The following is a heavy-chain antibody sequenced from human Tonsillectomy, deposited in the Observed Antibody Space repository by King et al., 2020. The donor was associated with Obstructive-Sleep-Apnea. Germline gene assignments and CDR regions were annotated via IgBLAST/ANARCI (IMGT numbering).Heavy chain of an antibody. J-gene: IGHJ5*02. CDR2: IYYSGST. CDR1: GGSISSSSYY. V-gene: IGHV4-39*07. D-gene: IGHD6-6*01. Sequence: QLQESGPGLVKPSETLSLTCTVSGGSISSSSYYWGWIRQPLGKGLEWIGSIYYSGSTYYNPSLKSRVTISVDTSKNQFSLKLSSVTAADTAGYYCARDQSRFLLAARPDWFDPWGQGTLVTVSS. CDR3: ARDQSRFLLAARPDWFDP.